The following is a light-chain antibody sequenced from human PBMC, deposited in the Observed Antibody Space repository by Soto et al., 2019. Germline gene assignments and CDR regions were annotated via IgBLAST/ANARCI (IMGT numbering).Light chain of an antibody. V-gene: IGLV2-14*01. Sequence: QSALTQAASVSGSPGQSITISCTGTSSDVGGYDSVSWYQQHPGKAPKLMIYEVSNRPSGVSKRFSGSKSGNTASLTISGLQAEDEADYYCSSFTSSSTLLFGGGTKLTVL. CDR1: SSDVGGYDS. J-gene: IGLJ2*01. CDR3: SSFTSSSTLL. CDR2: EVS.